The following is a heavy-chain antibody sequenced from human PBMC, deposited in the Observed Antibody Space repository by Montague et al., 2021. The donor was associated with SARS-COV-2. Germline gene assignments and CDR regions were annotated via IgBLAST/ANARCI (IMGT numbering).Heavy chain of an antibody. V-gene: IGHV4-61*01. CDR1: GGSVNSGSYH. CDR3: ARGLEIHDFFSGYYIGD. Sequence: SETLSLTCTVSGGSVNSGSYHWNWIRQPPGKGLEWIGYIYYSGSTSYNPSLKSRVTISLDTSKNQFSLNLTSVTAADTALYFCARGLEIHDFFSGYYIGDWGQGTLVTVSS. J-gene: IGHJ4*02. D-gene: IGHD3-3*01. CDR2: IYYSGST.